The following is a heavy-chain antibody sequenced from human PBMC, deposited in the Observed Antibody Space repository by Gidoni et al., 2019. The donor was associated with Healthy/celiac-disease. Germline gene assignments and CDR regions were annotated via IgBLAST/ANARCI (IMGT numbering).Heavy chain of an antibody. D-gene: IGHD2-15*01. CDR2: INHSGST. CDR3: ARGKGGGLRVQHY. V-gene: IGHV4-34*01. J-gene: IGHJ4*02. CDR1: GGSFSGYY. Sequence: QVQLQQWGAGLLKPSETLSLTCAVYGGSFSGYYWSWIRQPPGKGLEWIGEINHSGSTNYNPSLKSRVTISVDTSKNQFSLKLSSVTAADTAVYYCARGKGGGLRVQHYWGQGTLVTVSS.